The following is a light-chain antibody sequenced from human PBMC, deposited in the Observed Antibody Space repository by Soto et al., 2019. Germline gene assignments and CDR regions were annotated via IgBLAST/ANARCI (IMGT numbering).Light chain of an antibody. CDR1: QTVSSK. CDR3: QQYNFWLAWT. J-gene: IGKJ1*01. CDR2: GAS. Sequence: EIVMTQSPATLSVSPGERATLSCRASQTVSSKLAWYQQKPGQAPRLLIYGASTRATGVPARFSGSGSGTEFTLTISSLQSEDVAVYYCQQYNFWLAWTFGQGTKVDIK. V-gene: IGKV3-15*01.